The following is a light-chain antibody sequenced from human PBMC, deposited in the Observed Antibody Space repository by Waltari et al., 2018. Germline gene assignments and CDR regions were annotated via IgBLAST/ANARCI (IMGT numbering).Light chain of an antibody. J-gene: IGKJ4*01. CDR2: WAA. CDR3: QKYYLSPPT. CDR1: QRVLYSSNSKKY. V-gene: IGKV4-1*01. Sequence: DIVMTQAPDSLAVSLGERAAINCKSRQRVLYSSNSKKYLAWYQQKPGQPPKLLIYWAATRESGVPARFSGRGSVTDFTLAISSLRAEDVAVHSCQKYYLSPPTCGGGTKVEIK.